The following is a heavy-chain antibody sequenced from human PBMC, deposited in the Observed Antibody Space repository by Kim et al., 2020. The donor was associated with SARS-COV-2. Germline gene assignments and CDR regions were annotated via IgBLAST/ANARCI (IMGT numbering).Heavy chain of an antibody. V-gene: IGHV4-34*01. CDR1: GVSLSDYY. J-gene: IGHJ4*02. CDR2: INHGGTT. CDR3: SSNSENY. Sequence: SETLSLTCAVYGVSLSDYYWTWIRQAPGKGLEWIGEINHGGTTNYNPSLKNRLTISIDTTRSQFSLKLDSVTAADTAMYYCSSNSENYWGLGTLVTVSS.